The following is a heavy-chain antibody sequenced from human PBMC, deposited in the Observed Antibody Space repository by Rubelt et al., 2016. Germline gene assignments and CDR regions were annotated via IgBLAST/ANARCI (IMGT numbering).Heavy chain of an antibody. CDR3: ATYGDRVEYFQH. D-gene: IGHD4-17*01. CDR1: GFTVSSSC. Sequence: EVQLVESGGGLVKPGESLRLSCAASGFTVSSSCMNWVRQAPGKGLEWVSYIGSGSRTVYYADSVRGRFTISRDNAKNSLSLQMNSLRAEDTAVYYCATYGDRVEYFQHWGQGTAVTVSS. V-gene: IGHV3-21*05. CDR2: IGSGSRTV. J-gene: IGHJ1*01.